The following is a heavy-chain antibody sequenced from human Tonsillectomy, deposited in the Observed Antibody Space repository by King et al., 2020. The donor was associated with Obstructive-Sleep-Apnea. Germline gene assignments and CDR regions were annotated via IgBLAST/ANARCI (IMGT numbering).Heavy chain of an antibody. CDR3: ARDDSSGWYAVY. CDR1: GGSINSGSYY. V-gene: IGHV4-39*07. D-gene: IGHD6-19*01. Sequence: QLQESGPGLVKPSETLSLTCTVSGGSINSGSYYWGWIRQPPGKGLEWIGSLSYSGNTYYNPSLKSRVSISVDTSKNQFSLKLSSLTAADTAVYYCARDDSSGWYAVYWGQGTLVTVSS. CDR2: LSYSGNT. J-gene: IGHJ4*02.